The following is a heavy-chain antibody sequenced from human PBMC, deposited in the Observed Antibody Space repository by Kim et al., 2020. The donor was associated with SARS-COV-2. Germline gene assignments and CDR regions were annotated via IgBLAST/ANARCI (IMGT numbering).Heavy chain of an antibody. CDR1: GFTFSSYW. J-gene: IGHJ4*02. D-gene: IGHD2-15*01. Sequence: GGSLRLSCAASGFTFSSYWMSWVRQAPGKGLEWVANIKQDGSEKYYVDSVKGRFTISRDNAKNSLYLQMNSLRAEDTAVYYCPRDRRRYCSGGSCYSGFVLPYWGQGTLVTVSS. CDR2: IKQDGSEK. V-gene: IGHV3-7*01. CDR3: PRDRRRYCSGGSCYSGFVLPY.